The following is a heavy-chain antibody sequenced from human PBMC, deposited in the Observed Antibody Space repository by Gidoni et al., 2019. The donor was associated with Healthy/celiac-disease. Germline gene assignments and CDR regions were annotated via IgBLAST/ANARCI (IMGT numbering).Heavy chain of an antibody. V-gene: IGHV1-2*02. Sequence: QVQLVQSGAEVKKPGASVKVSCKASGYTFIGYYMHWVRQAPGQGLEWMGWINPNSGGTNYPQKFQGRVTMTRDTSISTAYMELSRLKSDDTAVYYCARGRRRTLYGMDVWGQGTTVTVSS. CDR2: INPNSGGT. CDR3: ARGRRRTLYGMDV. CDR1: GYTFIGYY. J-gene: IGHJ6*02.